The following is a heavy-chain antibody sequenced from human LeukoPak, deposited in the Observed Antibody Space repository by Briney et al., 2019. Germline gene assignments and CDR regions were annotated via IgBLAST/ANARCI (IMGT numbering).Heavy chain of an antibody. CDR2: ISGSGGRT. Sequence: GGSLRLSCAASGFTFSRYGMSWVRQAPGKGLEWVSAISGSGGRTYYADSVKGRFTISRDNSKNTLYLQMNSLRAEDTAVYYCAKAPIKQNMVTTLIFDYWGQGTLVTVSS. D-gene: IGHD4-17*01. CDR1: GFTFSRYG. J-gene: IGHJ4*02. CDR3: AKAPIKQNMVTTLIFDY. V-gene: IGHV3-23*01.